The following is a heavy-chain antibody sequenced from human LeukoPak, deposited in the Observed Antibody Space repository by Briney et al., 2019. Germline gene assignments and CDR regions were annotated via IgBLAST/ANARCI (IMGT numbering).Heavy chain of an antibody. Sequence: PSETLSLTCTVSGGSISSSNYYWGWIRQPPGKGLEWIGSIYYSGSTYYNPSLKSRVTISVDTSKNQFSLKLSSVTAADTAVYYCARGRLFSGYRGNVGHEDFDYWGQGSLVTVSS. J-gene: IGHJ4*02. CDR3: ARGRLFSGYRGNVGHEDFDY. V-gene: IGHV4-39*01. CDR1: GGSISSSNYY. D-gene: IGHD5-12*01. CDR2: IYYSGST.